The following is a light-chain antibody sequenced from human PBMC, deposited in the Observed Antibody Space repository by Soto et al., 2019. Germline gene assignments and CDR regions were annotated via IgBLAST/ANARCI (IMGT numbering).Light chain of an antibody. J-gene: IGLJ1*01. V-gene: IGLV2-14*01. CDR2: DVS. Sequence: LTQPASVSGSPGQSITISCTGTSSDVGGYNFVSWYQQHPGKAPKLMIYDVSNRPSGVSNRFSGSKSGNTASLTISGLQAEDEADYYCSSYTSSSTYVFGTGTRSPS. CDR1: SSDVGGYNF. CDR3: SSYTSSSTYV.